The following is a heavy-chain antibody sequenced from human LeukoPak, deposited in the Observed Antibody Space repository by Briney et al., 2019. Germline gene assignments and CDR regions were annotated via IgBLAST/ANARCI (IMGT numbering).Heavy chain of an antibody. CDR2: INPNSGGT. CDR1: GDTFTGYY. V-gene: IGHV1-2*02. Sequence: ASVKVSCKASGDTFTGYYMHWVRQAPGQGLERMGWINPNSGGTNYAQKFQGRVTTTRDTSISTAYMELSRLRSDDTAVYYCARDSRIAVAGSDYWGQGTLVTVSS. CDR3: ARDSRIAVAGSDY. D-gene: IGHD6-19*01. J-gene: IGHJ4*02.